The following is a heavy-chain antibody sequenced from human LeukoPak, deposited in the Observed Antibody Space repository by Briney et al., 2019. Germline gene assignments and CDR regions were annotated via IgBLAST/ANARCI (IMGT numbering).Heavy chain of an antibody. J-gene: IGHJ3*02. D-gene: IGHD3-3*01. CDR1: GGSLSSSSYY. V-gene: IGHV4-39*01. Sequence: SETLSLTCTVSGGSLSSSSYYWGWIRQPPGKGLEWIGSIYYSGSTYYNPSLKSRVTISVDTSKNQFSLKLSSVTAADTAVQFYSRITYYDFWSGYYTLNDALDMWGQGTMVTVSS. CDR3: SRITYYDFWSGYYTLNDALDM. CDR2: IYYSGST.